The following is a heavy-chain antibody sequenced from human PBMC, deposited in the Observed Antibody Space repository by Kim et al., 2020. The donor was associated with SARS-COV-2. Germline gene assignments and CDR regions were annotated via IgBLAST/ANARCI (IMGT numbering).Heavy chain of an antibody. CDR1: GFTFSDHY. CDR2: IRNKANSYTT. V-gene: IGHV3-72*01. CDR3: ARVANGGNYFDS. J-gene: IGHJ4*02. Sequence: GGSLRLSCVASGFTFSDHYMDWIRQTPGKGLEWFGRIRNKANSYTTEYAASVKGRFAISRDDSKSSLYLRMNSLKVEDTALYYCARVANGGNYFDSWGRG. D-gene: IGHD3-10*01.